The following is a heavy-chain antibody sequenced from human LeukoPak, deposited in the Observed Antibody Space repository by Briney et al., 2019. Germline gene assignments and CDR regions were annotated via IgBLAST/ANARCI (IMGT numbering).Heavy chain of an antibody. CDR3: ARGIRFLEWLLSPSFDY. CDR1: GYTFTGYY. CDR2: INPNSGGT. J-gene: IGHJ4*02. V-gene: IGHV1-2*02. Sequence: ASVKVSCKASGYTFTGYYMHWVRQAPGQGLEWMGWINPNSGGTNYAQKFQGRVTMTRDTSISTAYMELSRLRSDDTAVYYRARGIRFLEWLLSPSFDYWGQGTLVTVSS. D-gene: IGHD3-3*01.